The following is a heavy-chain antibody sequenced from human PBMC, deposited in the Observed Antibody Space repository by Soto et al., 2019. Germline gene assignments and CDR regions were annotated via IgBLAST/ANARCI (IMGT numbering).Heavy chain of an antibody. CDR1: GYSMSNHW. CDR2: VKQDGSEE. V-gene: IGHV3-7*01. J-gene: IGHJ4*02. D-gene: IGHD5-18*01. Sequence: TGGSLRLSCAASGYSMSNHWMSWVRQAPGKGLEWVANVKQDGSEEYYVDSVKGRFTISRDNAKNSLYLQMNSLRAEDTAVYYCAALDTAMVKTAGYWGQGTLVTVSS. CDR3: AALDTAMVKTAGY.